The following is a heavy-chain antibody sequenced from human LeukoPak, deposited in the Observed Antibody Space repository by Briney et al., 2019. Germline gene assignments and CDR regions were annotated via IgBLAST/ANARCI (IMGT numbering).Heavy chain of an antibody. CDR1: GGSFSGYY. D-gene: IGHD3-22*01. CDR3: ARHSRYYYDSSGWYY. J-gene: IGHJ4*02. Sequence: PSETLSLTCAVYGGSFSGYYWSWIRQPPGKGLEWIGEINHSGSTNYNPSLKSRVTISVDTSKNQFSLKLSSVTAADTAVYYCARHSRYYYDSSGWYYWGQGTLVTVSS. V-gene: IGHV4-34*01. CDR2: INHSGST.